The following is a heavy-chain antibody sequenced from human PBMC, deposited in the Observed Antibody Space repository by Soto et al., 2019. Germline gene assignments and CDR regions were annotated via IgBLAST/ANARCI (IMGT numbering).Heavy chain of an antibody. Sequence: ASVKVSCKASGYTFTSYYMHWVRQAPGQGLGWMGIINPSGGSTSYAQKFQGRVTMTRDTSTSTVYMELSSLRSEDTAVYYCARDQTGGYYYDSSGMDVWGQGTTVTVSS. CDR1: GYTFTSYY. CDR3: ARDQTGGYYYDSSGMDV. J-gene: IGHJ6*02. V-gene: IGHV1-46*01. D-gene: IGHD3-22*01. CDR2: INPSGGST.